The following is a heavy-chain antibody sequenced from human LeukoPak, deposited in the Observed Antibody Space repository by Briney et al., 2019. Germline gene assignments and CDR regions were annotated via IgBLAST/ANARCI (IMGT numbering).Heavy chain of an antibody. CDR2: ISTTGSAI. J-gene: IGHJ6*02. CDR3: ARVRMSIMDV. V-gene: IGHV3-48*03. CDR1: GFAFSYSE. Sequence: PGGSPRLSCVTSGFAFSYSEMTWVRQAPGKGLEWVSYISTTGSAIYYADSLKGRFTISRDNAKNSVYLQMNSLRAEDTGIYYCARVRMSIMDVWGQGTTVTVSS. D-gene: IGHD6-6*01.